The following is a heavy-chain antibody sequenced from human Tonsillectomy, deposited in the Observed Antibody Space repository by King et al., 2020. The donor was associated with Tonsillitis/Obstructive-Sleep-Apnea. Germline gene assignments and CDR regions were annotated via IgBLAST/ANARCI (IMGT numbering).Heavy chain of an antibody. D-gene: IGHD6-25*01. CDR2: ISYDGTKK. Sequence: VQLVESGGGVVQPGRSLRLSCAASGFTFSNYVMHWVRQAPGKGLEWVAHISYDGTKKYYADSVKGRFSISRDTSKSTVYLQMNSLRAEDTAVYYCAREKLAIAAHDCWGQGTLVTVPS. CDR1: GFTFSNYV. J-gene: IGHJ4*02. CDR3: AREKLAIAAHDC. V-gene: IGHV3-30*04.